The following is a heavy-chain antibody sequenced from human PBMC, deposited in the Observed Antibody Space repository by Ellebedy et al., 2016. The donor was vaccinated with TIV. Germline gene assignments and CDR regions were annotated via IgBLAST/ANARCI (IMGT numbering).Heavy chain of an antibody. Sequence: GGSLRLXXAASGFAFKNYWMHWVRQVPGKGLVWISRVDNDGTGTSYADSVEGRFIISRDNAKDTVYLQMNSLRAEDTAVYYCARGNYGSGTGMDVWGQGTTVTVSS. D-gene: IGHD3-10*01. CDR2: VDNDGTGT. CDR3: ARGNYGSGTGMDV. J-gene: IGHJ6*02. V-gene: IGHV3-74*01. CDR1: GFAFKNYW.